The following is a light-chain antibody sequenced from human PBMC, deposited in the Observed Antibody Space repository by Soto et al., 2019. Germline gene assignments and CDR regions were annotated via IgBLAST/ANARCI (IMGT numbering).Light chain of an antibody. CDR2: GAS. CDR3: QQYNNWPTT. V-gene: IGKV3-15*01. CDR1: QTILSN. Sequence: EIVMTQSPATLSVSPGERATLSCRASQTILSNLAWYQQKPGQAPRLLVYGASTRATGIPARFSGSASGTEFTLAISSLQSEDFAIYYCQQYNNWPTTFGHGTRLEIK. J-gene: IGKJ5*01.